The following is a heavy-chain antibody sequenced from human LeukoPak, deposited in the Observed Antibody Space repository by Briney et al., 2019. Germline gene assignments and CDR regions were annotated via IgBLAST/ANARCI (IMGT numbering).Heavy chain of an antibody. V-gene: IGHV1-69*05. D-gene: IGHD6-6*01. CDR3: ARSIEQLVGDDAFDI. Sequence: ASVKISCKASGGTFSSYAISWVRQAPGQGLEWMGGIIPIFGTANYAQKFQGRVTITTDESTSTAYMELSSLRSEDTAVYYCARSIEQLVGDDAFDIWGQGTMVTVSS. J-gene: IGHJ3*02. CDR1: GGTFSSYA. CDR2: IIPIFGTA.